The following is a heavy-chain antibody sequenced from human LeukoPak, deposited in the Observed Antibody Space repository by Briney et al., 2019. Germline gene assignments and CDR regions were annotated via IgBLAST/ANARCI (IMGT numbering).Heavy chain of an antibody. Sequence: ASVKVSCKASGYTFTYSGITWVRQAPGQGLEWMGWISGYNGKTYYAAKFQGRLTMSTDTSTTTAHMELRSLRSDDTAIFYCARSTAPRDTFDIWGQGTMVTVSS. V-gene: IGHV1-18*01. CDR2: ISGYNGKT. CDR3: ARSTAPRDTFDI. J-gene: IGHJ3*02. CDR1: GYTFTYSG.